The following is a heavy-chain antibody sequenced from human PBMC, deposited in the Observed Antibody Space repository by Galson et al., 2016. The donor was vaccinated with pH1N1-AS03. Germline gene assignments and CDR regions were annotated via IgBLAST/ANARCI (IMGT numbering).Heavy chain of an antibody. Sequence: SLRLSCAASGFTFNRSWMNWVRQAPGKGLEWVANIKQDGSEKYYVDSVKGRFTISRDNAKNSLYLQMNSLRAEDTAVYYCARMAAAGDWGQGTLVTVSS. CDR1: GFTFNRSW. CDR3: ARMAAAGD. J-gene: IGHJ4*02. V-gene: IGHV3-7*01. CDR2: IKQDGSEK. D-gene: IGHD6-13*01.